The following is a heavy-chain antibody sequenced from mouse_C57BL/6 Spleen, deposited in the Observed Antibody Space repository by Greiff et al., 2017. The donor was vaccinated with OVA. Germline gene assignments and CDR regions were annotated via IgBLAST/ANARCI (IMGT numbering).Heavy chain of an antibody. V-gene: IGHV1-26*01. CDR2: INPNNGGT. CDR3: ASRYYSNYVGY. J-gene: IGHJ2*01. Sequence: VQLQQSGPELVKPGASVKISCKASGYTFTDYYMNWVKQSHGKSLEWIGDINPNNGGTSYNQKFKGKATLTVDKSSSTAYMELRSLTSEDSAVYYCASRYYSNYVGYWGQGTTLTVSS. D-gene: IGHD2-5*01. CDR1: GYTFTDYY.